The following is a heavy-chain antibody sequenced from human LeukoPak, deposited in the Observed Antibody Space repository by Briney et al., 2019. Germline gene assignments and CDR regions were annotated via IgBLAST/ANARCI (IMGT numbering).Heavy chain of an antibody. CDR2: IYYSGST. CDR3: AREGLPYYFDY. J-gene: IGHJ4*02. D-gene: IGHD5-12*01. Sequence: SETLSHTCTVSGGSISSYYWSWIRQPPGKGLEWIGYIYYSGSTNYNPSLKSRVTISVDTSKNQFSLKLSSVTAADTAVYYCAREGLPYYFDYWGQGTLVTVSS. V-gene: IGHV4-59*01. CDR1: GGSISSYY.